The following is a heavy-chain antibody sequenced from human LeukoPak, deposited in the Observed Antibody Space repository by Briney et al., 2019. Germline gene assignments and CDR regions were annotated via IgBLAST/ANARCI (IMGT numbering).Heavy chain of an antibody. CDR2: IRYDGSNK. CDR3: ARDPSSSSWYVGIDY. CDR1: GFTFSSYG. Sequence: GGSLRLSCAASGFTFSSYGMHWVRQAPGKGLEWVAFIRYDGSNKYYADSVKGRFTISRDNSKNTLYLQMNSLRAEDTAVYYCARDPSSSSWYVGIDYWGQGTLVTVSS. V-gene: IGHV3-30*02. J-gene: IGHJ4*02. D-gene: IGHD6-13*01.